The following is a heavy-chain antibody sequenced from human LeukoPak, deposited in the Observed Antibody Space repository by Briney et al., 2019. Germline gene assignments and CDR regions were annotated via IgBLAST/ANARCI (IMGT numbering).Heavy chain of an antibody. CDR1: GGSISSYY. J-gene: IGHJ4*02. Sequence: SETLSLTCTVSGGSISSYYWSWIRQPPGKGLEWIGYIYYSGSTNYNPSLKSRVTISVDTSKNQFSLKLSSVTAADTAVYYCARVYQGVSLFDGIDYWGQGTLVTVSS. V-gene: IGHV4-59*01. D-gene: IGHD3-10*01. CDR2: IYYSGST. CDR3: ARVYQGVSLFDGIDY.